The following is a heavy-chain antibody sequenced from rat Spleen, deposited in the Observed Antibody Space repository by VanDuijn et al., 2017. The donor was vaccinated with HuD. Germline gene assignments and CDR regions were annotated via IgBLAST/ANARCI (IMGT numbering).Heavy chain of an antibody. CDR3: TTDYGGYGDY. CDR1: GFTFSDYG. CDR2: ISYDGGST. D-gene: IGHD1-11*01. V-gene: IGHV5-20*01. Sequence: EVQLVASGGGLVQPGRSKKLSCAASGFTFSDYGMAWVFQAPTKGLEWVASISYDGGSTYYRDSVKGRFTISRDNAESTLYLQMDSLRSEDTATYYCTTDYGGYGDYWGQGVMVTVSP. J-gene: IGHJ2*01.